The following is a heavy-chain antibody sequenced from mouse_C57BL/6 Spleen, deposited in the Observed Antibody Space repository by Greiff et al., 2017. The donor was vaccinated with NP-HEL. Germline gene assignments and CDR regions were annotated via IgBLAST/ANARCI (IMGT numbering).Heavy chain of an antibody. CDR3: ARYYYGSSEDYYAMDY. CDR1: GYTFTSYG. Sequence: QVQLQQSGAELARPGASVKLSCKASGYTFTSYGISWVKQRTGQGLEWIGEVYPRSGNTYYNEKFKGKATLTADKSSSTAYMELRSLTSEDSAVYFCARYYYGSSEDYYAMDYWGQGTSVTVSS. CDR2: VYPRSGNT. J-gene: IGHJ4*01. D-gene: IGHD1-1*01. V-gene: IGHV1-81*01.